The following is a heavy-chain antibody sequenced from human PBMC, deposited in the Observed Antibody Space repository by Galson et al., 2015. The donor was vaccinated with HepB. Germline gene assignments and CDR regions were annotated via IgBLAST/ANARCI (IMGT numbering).Heavy chain of an antibody. J-gene: IGHJ3*02. CDR1: GFTFSNYG. D-gene: IGHD2-15*01. CDR2: ISFDENNK. CDR3: AKLGYEAAFDT. Sequence: SLRLSCAASGFTFSNYGMHWVRQAPGKGLEWVALISFDENNKHYADSLKGRFTISRDNSKNTVYLQMNSLTTEDAAVYYCAKLGYEAAFDTWGQGTMVTVSS. V-gene: IGHV3-30*18.